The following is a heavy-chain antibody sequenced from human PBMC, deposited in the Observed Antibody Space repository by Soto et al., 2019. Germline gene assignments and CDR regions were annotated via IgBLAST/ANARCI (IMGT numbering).Heavy chain of an antibody. J-gene: IGHJ4*02. CDR1: GFALECNC. CDR2: ISAYNGNT. V-gene: IGHV1-18*01. Sequence: APVKATSKASGFALECNCRWWVYQSTEQGLEWMGWISAYNGNTNYAQKLQGRVTMTTDTSTSTAYMELRSLRSDDTAMYYCARFPDYDIFTGYSHRFDYWGQGTLVTVSS. D-gene: IGHD3-9*01. CDR3: ARFPDYDIFTGYSHRFDY.